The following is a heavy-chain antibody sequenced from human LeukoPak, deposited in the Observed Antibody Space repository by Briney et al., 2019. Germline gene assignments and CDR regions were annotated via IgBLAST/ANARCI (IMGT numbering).Heavy chain of an antibody. CDR1: GYTFTGYY. J-gene: IGHJ4*02. V-gene: IGHV1-2*02. CDR2: INPNSGGT. D-gene: IGHD5-12*01. Sequence: ASVKVSCKASGYTFTGYYMHWVRQAPGQGLEWMGWINPNSGGTNYAQKFQGRGTMTRDTSISTAYMELSRLRSDDTAVYYCARETGYSGYWDAGWGQGTLVTVSS. CDR3: ARETGYSGYWDAG.